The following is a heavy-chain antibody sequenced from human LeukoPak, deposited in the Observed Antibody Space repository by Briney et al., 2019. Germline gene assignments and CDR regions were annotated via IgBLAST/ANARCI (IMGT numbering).Heavy chain of an antibody. CDR1: GFTVSSNY. V-gene: IGHV3-66*02. CDR3: ARGRYDSSGYYYYFDY. D-gene: IGHD3-22*01. CDR2: IYSGGST. Sequence: GGSLRPSCAASGFTVSSNYMSWVRQAPGKGLEWVSVIYSGGSTYYADSVKGRFTISRDNSKNTLYLQMNSLRAEDTAVYYCARGRYDSSGYYYYFDYWGQGTLVTVSS. J-gene: IGHJ4*02.